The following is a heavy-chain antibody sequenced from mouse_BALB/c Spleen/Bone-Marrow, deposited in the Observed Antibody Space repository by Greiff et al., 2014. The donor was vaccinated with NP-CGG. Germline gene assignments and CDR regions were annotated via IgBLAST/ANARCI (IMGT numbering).Heavy chain of an antibody. CDR1: SYSFTDYN. J-gene: IGHJ4*01. Sequence: EVKLMESGPELVKPGAPVKVSCQASSYSFTDYNIYWVKQSHGKSLEWIGYIDPYNGATNYNQKFKGQATLTVDKSSSTASMHLNSLTSADSAVYYCSRARGYAMDYWGQGTLVTVSS. V-gene: IGHV1S135*01. CDR3: SRARGYAMDY. CDR2: IDPYNGAT.